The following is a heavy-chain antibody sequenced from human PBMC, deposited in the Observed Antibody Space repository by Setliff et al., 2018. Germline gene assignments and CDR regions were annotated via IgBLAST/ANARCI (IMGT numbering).Heavy chain of an antibody. V-gene: IGHV4-31*03. Sequence: SETLSLTCTVSGGSISSGGYYWSWIRQHPGKGLEWIGYIYYSGSTSYYNPSLKSRVTISVDTSKDQFSLRLSSVTAADTAVYYCARGRAGHSGHWGQGTLVTVS. CDR2: IYYSGSTS. D-gene: IGHD6-19*01. CDR1: GGSISSGGYY. J-gene: IGHJ4*02. CDR3: ARGRAGHSGH.